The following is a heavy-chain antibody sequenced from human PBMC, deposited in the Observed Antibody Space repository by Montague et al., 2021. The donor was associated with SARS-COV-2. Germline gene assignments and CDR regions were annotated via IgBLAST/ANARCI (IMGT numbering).Heavy chain of an antibody. CDR1: GVSISYDD. D-gene: IGHD3-10*02. Sequence: SETLSLTCTVSGVSISYDDWCWIRQPPGKGLEWIVAIFYNRDTDHNPSLKSRVTVSEDTSQNQFSLMLSSVAAADTALYYCARYYVRCWDVWGQGTMVTVSS. V-gene: IGHV4-59*08. J-gene: IGHJ6*02. CDR3: ARYYVRCWDV. CDR2: IFYNRDT.